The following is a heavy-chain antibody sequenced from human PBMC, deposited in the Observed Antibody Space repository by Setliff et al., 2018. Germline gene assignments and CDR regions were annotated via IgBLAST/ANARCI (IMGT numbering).Heavy chain of an antibody. CDR2: IIPIFGTT. Sequence: GASVKVSCKASRGTFSSYGITWVRQAPGQGLEWMGGIIPIFGTTDYAQKLQGRLTMTTDTSTSTAYMELRSLRSDDTAVYYCARSPPTVVVTAIQAIFGYWGQGTLVTISS. D-gene: IGHD2-21*02. CDR3: ARSPPTVVVTAIQAIFGY. V-gene: IGHV1-69*05. J-gene: IGHJ4*02. CDR1: RGTFSSYG.